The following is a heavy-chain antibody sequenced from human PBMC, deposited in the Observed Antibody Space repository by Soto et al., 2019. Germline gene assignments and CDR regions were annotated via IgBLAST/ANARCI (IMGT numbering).Heavy chain of an antibody. V-gene: IGHV4-39*01. CDR3: ARDYFDSSDYTTNWFDP. CDR2: IYSSENT. D-gene: IGHD3-22*01. Sequence: SETLSLTCSVSGGFVSSSSYSWGWIRQSPGKGLEWIGTIYSSENTYYNPSLLSRVTISVDTSKNEFSLRLSSVTAADTALYYCARDYFDSSDYTTNWFDPWGQGTLVTVSS. CDR1: GGFVSSSSYS. J-gene: IGHJ5*02.